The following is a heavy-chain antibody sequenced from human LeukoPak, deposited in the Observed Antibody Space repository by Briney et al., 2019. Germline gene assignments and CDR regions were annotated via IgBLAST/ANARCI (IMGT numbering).Heavy chain of an antibody. J-gene: IGHJ4*02. Sequence: SENLSLTCTVSGDSISSGGHYWNWLRQRPGKGLEWIGYIFYTGSTYYNPSLKSRVTISVDTSKNQFSLKLSSVTAADTAVYYCARSPGIWNEYGRLEYWGQGALVTVSS. V-gene: IGHV4-31*03. D-gene: IGHD1-1*01. CDR1: GDSISSGGHY. CDR3: ARSPGIWNEYGRLEY. CDR2: IFYTGST.